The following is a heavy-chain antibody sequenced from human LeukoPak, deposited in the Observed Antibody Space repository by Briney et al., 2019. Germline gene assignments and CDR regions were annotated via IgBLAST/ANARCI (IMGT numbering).Heavy chain of an antibody. Sequence: GASVKVSCKAAGYTFNCYYLHWVRQAPGQGLEWMGWINPNSGGTNYAQKFQGRVTMTRDTSISTAYMELSRLRSDDTAVYYCARWMTTVITPDYWGQGTLVTVSS. CDR3: ARWMTTVITPDY. D-gene: IGHD4-11*01. CDR1: GYTFNCYY. V-gene: IGHV1-2*02. J-gene: IGHJ4*02. CDR2: INPNSGGT.